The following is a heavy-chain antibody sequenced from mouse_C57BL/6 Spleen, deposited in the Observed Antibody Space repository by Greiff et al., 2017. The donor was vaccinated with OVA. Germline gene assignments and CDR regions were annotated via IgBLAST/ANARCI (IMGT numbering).Heavy chain of an antibody. CDR1: GFTFSSYG. J-gene: IGHJ2*01. Sequence: EVKLVESGGDLVKPGGSLKLSCAASGFTFSSYGMSWVRQTPDKRLEWVATISSGGSYTYYPDSVKGRFTISRDNAKNTLYLQMSSLKSEDTAMYYCARQNYGSRNFDYWGQGTTLTVSS. CDR2: ISSGGSYT. D-gene: IGHD1-1*01. CDR3: ARQNYGSRNFDY. V-gene: IGHV5-6*01.